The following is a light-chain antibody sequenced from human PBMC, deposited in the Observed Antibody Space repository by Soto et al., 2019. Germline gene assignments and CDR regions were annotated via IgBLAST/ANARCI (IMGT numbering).Light chain of an antibody. V-gene: IGKV1-17*02. CDR3: LQHNSYPQT. CDR2: AAS. J-gene: IGKJ1*01. Sequence: DIQMTQYPSSLSASVGDRVTINCRASQGIRDALGWYQQKPGKAPKRLIYAASSLQSGVPSRFSGSGSGTEFTHTINHLQPEDFATYYCLQHNSYPQTFDQETKVEIK. CDR1: QGIRDA.